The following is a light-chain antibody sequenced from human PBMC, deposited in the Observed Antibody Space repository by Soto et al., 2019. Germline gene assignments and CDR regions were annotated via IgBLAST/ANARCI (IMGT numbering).Light chain of an antibody. V-gene: IGKV3-20*01. CDR2: GAS. CDR3: QRYGSSPYT. Sequence: EIVWTQSPGTLSLSPGERATLSCRASQSVSSNHLAWYQQKPGQAPRLLIYGASSRATGIPDRFRGSGSGTDFTLTISRLEPEEFAVYYCQRYGSSPYTFGQGTKREMK. J-gene: IGKJ2*01. CDR1: QSVSSNH.